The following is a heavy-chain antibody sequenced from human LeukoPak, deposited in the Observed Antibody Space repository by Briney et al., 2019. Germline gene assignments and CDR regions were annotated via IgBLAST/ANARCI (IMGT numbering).Heavy chain of an antibody. J-gene: IGHJ4*02. V-gene: IGHV4-39*07. D-gene: IGHD3-16*01. CDR2: IYYSGST. Sequence: PSETLSLTCTVSGGSISSSSYYWGWIRQPPGKGLEWIGSIYYSGSTYYNPSLKSRVTISADTSKNQFSLKLSSVTAADTAVYYCAGGAFEDYVWGRVQTFDYWGQGTLVTVSS. CDR1: GGSISSSSYY. CDR3: AGGAFEDYVWGRVQTFDY.